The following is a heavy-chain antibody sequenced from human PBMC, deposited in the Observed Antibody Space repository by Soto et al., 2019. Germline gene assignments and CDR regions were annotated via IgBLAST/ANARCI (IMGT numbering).Heavy chain of an antibody. J-gene: IGHJ4*02. Sequence: QVHLVQSGAEVKKPGASVKVSCKGSGYGFTTYGITWVRQAPGQGLEWMAWISAHNGNTNYAQQLQGRVTVTRDTSTSTAYMELRSLRSDVTAVYYCARGRYGDYWGQGALVTVSS. V-gene: IGHV1-18*01. CDR2: ISAHNGNT. D-gene: IGHD1-1*01. CDR3: ARGRYGDY. CDR1: GYGFTTYG.